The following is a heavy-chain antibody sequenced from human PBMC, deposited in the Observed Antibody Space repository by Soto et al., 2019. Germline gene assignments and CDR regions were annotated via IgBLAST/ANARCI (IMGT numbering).Heavy chain of an antibody. CDR3: ATMGATAGSYYFEY. CDR1: DGNIVNGCYC. J-gene: IGHJ4*02. Sequence: ASETLSLTCTVADGNIVNGCYCWSWIRQPPGKGLEWIGFISYTGSAYYNPSLKSRAAISVETSKNQFSLKLTSVTAADAAVYYCATMGATAGSYYFEYWGQGALVTVSS. V-gene: IGHV4-30-4*01. CDR2: ISYTGSA. D-gene: IGHD1-26*01.